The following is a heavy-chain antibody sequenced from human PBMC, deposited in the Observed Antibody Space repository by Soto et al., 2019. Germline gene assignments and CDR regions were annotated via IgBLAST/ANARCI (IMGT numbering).Heavy chain of an antibody. V-gene: IGHV4-30-2*01. CDR2: IYRSAST. CDR3: ARGGYYDSTGYAFDI. Sequence: PSETLSLTCAVSGGSISGGAYSWSWIRQPPGKGLQWIGYIYRSASTYYNPSLKSRVTMSVDTSKNQFSLRLTSVTAADTAMYYCARGGYYDSTGYAFDIWGQGTMVTVSS. D-gene: IGHD3-22*01. CDR1: GGSISGGAYS. J-gene: IGHJ3*02.